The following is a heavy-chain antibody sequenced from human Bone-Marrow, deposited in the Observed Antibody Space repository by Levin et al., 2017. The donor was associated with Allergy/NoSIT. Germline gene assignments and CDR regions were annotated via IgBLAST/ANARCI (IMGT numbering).Heavy chain of an antibody. D-gene: IGHD2-8*02. J-gene: IGHJ4*02. CDR3: AREYCTGGVCYTGLGY. CDR1: GYTFTGYY. Sequence: KISCKASGYTFTGYYILWVRQAPGQGLEWMGRINPNSGGTNYAQKFQGRVTMTRDTSISAAYMELSRLRSDDTAVYYCAREYCTGGVCYTGLGYWGQGTLVTVSS. CDR2: INPNSGGT. V-gene: IGHV1-2*06.